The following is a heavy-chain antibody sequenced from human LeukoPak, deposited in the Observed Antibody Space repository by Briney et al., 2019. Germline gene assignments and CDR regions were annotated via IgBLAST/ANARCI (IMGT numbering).Heavy chain of an antibody. J-gene: IGHJ3*02. CDR2: IYYSGST. V-gene: IGHV4-59*13. D-gene: IGHD1-20*01. CDR3: ARAIAGTTFAFDI. CDR1: GGSISSYY. Sequence: SETLSLTCTVSGGSISSYYWSWIRQPPGKGLEWIGYIYYSGSTNYDPSLKSRVTMAVDTSKNQFSLNLSSVTAADTAVYYCARAIAGTTFAFDIWGQGTMVTVSS.